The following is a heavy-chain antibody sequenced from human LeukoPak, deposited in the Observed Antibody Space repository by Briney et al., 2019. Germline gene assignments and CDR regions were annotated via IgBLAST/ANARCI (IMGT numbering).Heavy chain of an antibody. CDR3: ARLRISGGSPWFDP. V-gene: IGHV4-38-2*02. Sequence: SETLSLTCTVSGSSISSGYYWDWIRQPPGKGLEWIGSLYHSGNTYYNPSLKSRVTISVDTSKNQFSLKLSSVTAADTAVYYCARLRISGGSPWFDPWGQGTLVTVSS. D-gene: IGHD2-15*01. CDR1: GSSISSGYY. J-gene: IGHJ5*02. CDR2: LYHSGNT.